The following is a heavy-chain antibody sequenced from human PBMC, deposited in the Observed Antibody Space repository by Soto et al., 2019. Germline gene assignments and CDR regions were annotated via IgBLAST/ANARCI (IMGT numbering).Heavy chain of an antibody. CDR1: GDSMSPFY. Sequence: QVPLQESGPGLVKPSENLSLTCTVSGDSMSPFYWNWIRQSPGKGLVWIGYIYYSGNTNYNPSLKSRVAISVDTSKNQFYLKLSSVTAADTAVYYCARGVYDYWSGYYAGSGLDVWGQGTTVTVS. CDR3: ARGVYDYWSGYYAGSGLDV. D-gene: IGHD3-3*01. J-gene: IGHJ6*02. CDR2: IYYSGNT. V-gene: IGHV4-59*13.